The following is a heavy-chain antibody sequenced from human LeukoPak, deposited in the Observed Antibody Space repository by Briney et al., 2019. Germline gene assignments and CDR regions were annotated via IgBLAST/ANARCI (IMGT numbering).Heavy chain of an antibody. CDR1: GFTFSSYA. CDR3: ARGDPRNWFDP. J-gene: IGHJ5*02. Sequence: GGSLRLSCAASGFTFSSYAMHWVRQAPGKGLEWVAVISYDGSNKYYADSVKGRFTISRDNSKNTLYLQMNSLRAEDTAVYYCARGDPRNWFDPWGQGTLVTVSS. CDR2: ISYDGSNK. V-gene: IGHV3-30-3*01.